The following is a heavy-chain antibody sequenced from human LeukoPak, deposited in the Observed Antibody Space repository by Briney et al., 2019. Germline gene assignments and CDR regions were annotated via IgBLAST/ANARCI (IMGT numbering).Heavy chain of an antibody. Sequence: GASVKVSCKASGYTFTSYGISWVRQAPGQGLEWMGWISAYNGNTNYAQKFQGRVTMTRDTSISTAYMELSRLRSDDTAVYYCARETGYYYDSSGSNQPDAFDIWGQGTLVTVSS. J-gene: IGHJ3*02. CDR2: ISAYNGNT. CDR1: GYTFTSYG. CDR3: ARETGYYYDSSGSNQPDAFDI. V-gene: IGHV1-18*01. D-gene: IGHD3-22*01.